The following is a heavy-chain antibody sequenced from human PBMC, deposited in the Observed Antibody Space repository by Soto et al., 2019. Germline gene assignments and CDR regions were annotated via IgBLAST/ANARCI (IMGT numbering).Heavy chain of an antibody. Sequence: QVQLQESGPGLAKPSQTLSLTCTVSGRSVSSGGYYWTWIRQHPGRGLEWIGYIYHIGSPYYNPSLESRVTISLDTSKIQFSLNLTSVTAADTAIYYCVRDRAMDSSGHWFDTWGQGTLVSVSS. CDR2: IYHIGSP. CDR3: VRDRAMDSSGHWFDT. J-gene: IGHJ5*02. D-gene: IGHD3-22*01. CDR1: GRSVSSGGYY. V-gene: IGHV4-31*03.